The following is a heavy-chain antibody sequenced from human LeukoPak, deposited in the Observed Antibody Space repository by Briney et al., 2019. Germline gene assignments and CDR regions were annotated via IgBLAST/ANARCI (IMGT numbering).Heavy chain of an antibody. CDR2: ISSSSSYI. V-gene: IGHV3-21*01. J-gene: IGHJ6*03. CDR1: GFTFSSYS. D-gene: IGHD5-18*01. Sequence: GGSLRLSCAASGFTFSSYSMNWVRQAPGKGLEWVSYISSSSSYIYYADSVKGRFTISRDNAKNSLYLQMNSLRAEDTAVYYCARFEGYSYGNYYYYYMDVWGKGTTVTISS. CDR3: ARFEGYSYGNYYYYYMDV.